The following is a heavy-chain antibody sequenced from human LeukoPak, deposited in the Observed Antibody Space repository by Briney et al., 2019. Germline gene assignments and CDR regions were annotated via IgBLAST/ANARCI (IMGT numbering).Heavy chain of an antibody. CDR2: ISVFNGNT. Sequence: ASVKVSCKASGYSFTSYGIRWARQAPGQGLEWMGWISVFNGNTKYAQKFQGRVTMTTDTSTSTVYMELRSLRSDDTAVYYCARDITLVRGLGDAFDIWGQGTMVTVSS. CDR1: GYSFTSYG. D-gene: IGHD3-10*01. J-gene: IGHJ3*02. V-gene: IGHV1-18*01. CDR3: ARDITLVRGLGDAFDI.